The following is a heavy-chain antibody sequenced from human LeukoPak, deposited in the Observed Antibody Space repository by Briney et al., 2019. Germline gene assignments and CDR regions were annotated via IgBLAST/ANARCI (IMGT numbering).Heavy chain of an antibody. CDR1: GGSINSSSYY. CDR3: ARHRSKWLQSSFDY. D-gene: IGHD5-24*01. V-gene: IGHV4-39*01. J-gene: IGHJ4*02. CDR2: IFYSGNT. Sequence: SSETLSLTCTVSGGSINSSSYYWGWIRQPPGRGLEWIGSIFYSGNTYDNPSLKSRVTISVDTSKNQFSLKLNSVTAADTAVYYCARHRSKWLQSSFDYWGQGTLVTVSS.